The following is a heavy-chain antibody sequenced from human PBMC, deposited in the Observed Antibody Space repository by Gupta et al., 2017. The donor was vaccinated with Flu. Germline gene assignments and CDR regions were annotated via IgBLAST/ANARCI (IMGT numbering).Heavy chain of an antibody. CDR2: FDPEDGET. D-gene: IGHD5-12*01. CDR1: GYTLTELS. J-gene: IGHJ4*02. V-gene: IGHV1-24*01. Sequence: TGYTLTELSMHWVRQAPGKGPEWMGDFDPEDGETVYARKFQGRVTMTEDTSTDTAYMELSSLRSEDTAVYYCATDSTIGVDGALFWGQGTLVTVSS. CDR3: ATDSTIGVDGALF.